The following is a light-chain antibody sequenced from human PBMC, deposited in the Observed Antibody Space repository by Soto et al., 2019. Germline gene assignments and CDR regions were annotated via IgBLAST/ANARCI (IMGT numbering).Light chain of an antibody. J-gene: IGKJ1*01. CDR3: QKYDSAPEA. CDR1: QGISNS. Sequence: DIQMTQSPSSLSASVGDRVTITCRASQGISNSLAWYQQEPGKVPKLLIYDASTLQSGVSSRFSGSGSGTDFTLTISSLQPEDVATYYCQKYDSAPEAFGQGTKVVIK. V-gene: IGKV1-27*01. CDR2: DAS.